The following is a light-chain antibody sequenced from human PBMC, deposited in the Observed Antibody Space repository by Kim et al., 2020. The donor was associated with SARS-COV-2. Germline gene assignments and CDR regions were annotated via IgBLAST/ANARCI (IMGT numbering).Light chain of an antibody. CDR1: QNIDTY. CDR2: DAS. J-gene: IGKJ4*01. CDR3: QQRNSWPPAVT. Sequence: PGDRATLSCRASQNIDTYLAWYQQRPGQAPRLLVYDASNRATGVPDRFSGSGSGTDFTLTISSLEPDDFSIYYCQQRNSWPPAVTFGGGTKVDIK. V-gene: IGKV3-11*01.